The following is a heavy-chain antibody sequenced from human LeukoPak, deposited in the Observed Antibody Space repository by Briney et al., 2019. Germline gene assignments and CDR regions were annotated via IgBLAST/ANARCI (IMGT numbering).Heavy chain of an antibody. CDR1: GFTFSSCA. J-gene: IGHJ3*02. V-gene: IGHV3-23*01. D-gene: IGHD3-3*01. Sequence: PGGSLRLSCAASGFTFSSCAMSWVRQAPGKGPEWVSAISGSGGSTYYADSVKGRFTISRDNSKNTLYLQMNSLRAEDTAVYYCAKTYYDFWSGKTTGAFDIWGQGTMVTVSS. CDR3: AKTYYDFWSGKTTGAFDI. CDR2: ISGSGGST.